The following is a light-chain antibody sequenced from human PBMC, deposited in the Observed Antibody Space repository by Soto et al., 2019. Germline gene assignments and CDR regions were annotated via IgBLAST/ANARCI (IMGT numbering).Light chain of an antibody. CDR1: SSDVGAYKY. J-gene: IGLJ2*01. V-gene: IGLV2-14*03. CDR2: DVS. Sequence: QSVLTQPASVSGSPGQSITISCTGTSSDVGAYKYVSWYQQHADKAPKLLIYDVSSRSSGISDRFSGSKSGNTASLTIIGLQAEDEADYYCSSYAGTSIPYVVFGGGTKLT. CDR3: SSYAGTSIPYVV.